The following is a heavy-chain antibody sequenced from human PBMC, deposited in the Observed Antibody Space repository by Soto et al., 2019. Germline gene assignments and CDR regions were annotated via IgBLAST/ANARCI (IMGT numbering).Heavy chain of an antibody. CDR3: AIHLAAAGEDWFDP. CDR1: GGSISSSIYY. Sequence: SETLSLTCTVSGGSISSSIYYWGWIRQPPGKGLEWIGSIYYSGSTYYNPSLKSRVTISVDTSKNQFSLKLSSVTAADTAVYYCAIHLAAAGEDWFDPWGQGTLVTVSS. V-gene: IGHV4-39*01. D-gene: IGHD6-13*01. J-gene: IGHJ5*02. CDR2: IYYSGST.